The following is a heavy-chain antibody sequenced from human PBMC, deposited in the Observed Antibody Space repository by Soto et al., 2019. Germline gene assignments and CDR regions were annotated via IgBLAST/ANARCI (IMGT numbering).Heavy chain of an antibody. J-gene: IGHJ4*02. CDR1: GDTFSTYA. D-gene: IGHD5-18*01. V-gene: IGHV1-69*06. Sequence: SVKVSCKASGDTFSTYAISWVRQAPGQGLEWMGGIIPIFGTANCAQKFQGRVTITADKSTSTAYMELSSLRSEDTAVYYCATIMAMVDYWGQGTLVTVSS. CDR3: ATIMAMVDY. CDR2: IIPIFGTA.